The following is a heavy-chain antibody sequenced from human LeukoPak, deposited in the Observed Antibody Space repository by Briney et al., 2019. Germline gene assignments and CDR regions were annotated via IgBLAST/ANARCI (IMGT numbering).Heavy chain of an antibody. CDR3: AKDAERDSSGYYYYYGMDV. Sequence: GGSLRLSCAASGFTFSSYAMSWVRQAPGKGLEWVSAISGSGGSTYYADSVKGRFTISRDNSKNTLYLQMNSLRAEDTAVYYCAKDAERDSSGYYYYYGMDVGGQGTTVTVSS. CDR2: ISGSGGST. D-gene: IGHD3-22*01. CDR1: GFTFSSYA. V-gene: IGHV3-23*01. J-gene: IGHJ6*02.